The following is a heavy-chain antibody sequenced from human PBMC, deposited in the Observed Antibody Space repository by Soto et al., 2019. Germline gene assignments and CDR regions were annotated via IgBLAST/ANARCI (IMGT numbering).Heavy chain of an antibody. CDR1: GGSISSGDYY. CDR2: IYYSGST. J-gene: IGHJ6*02. D-gene: IGHD3-10*01. Sequence: QVQLQESGPGLVKPSQTLSLTCTVSGGSISSGDYYWSWIGQPPGKGLEWIGYIYYSGSTYYNPSLTSRVTISVDTSKNQFSLKLSSVPAAATAVDYCARDWYYYGSGTTYWGGMDVWGQRTTVTVSS. V-gene: IGHV4-30-4*01. CDR3: ARDWYYYGSGTTYWGGMDV.